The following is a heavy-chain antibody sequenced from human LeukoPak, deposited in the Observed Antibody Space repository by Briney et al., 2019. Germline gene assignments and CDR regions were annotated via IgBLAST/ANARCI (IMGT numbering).Heavy chain of an antibody. CDR2: IYPDGRT. CDR3: ARTNPVYGDYDY. Sequence: QTGGSLRLSCAVSGFTVTDNYMSWVRQAPGKGLQWVSAIYPDGRTYYADSVKGRFTISRDISRNTLLLQMNSLRPDDTAVHYCARTNPVYGDYDYWGQGTLVTVSS. J-gene: IGHJ4*02. D-gene: IGHD4-17*01. V-gene: IGHV3-53*01. CDR1: GFTVTDNY.